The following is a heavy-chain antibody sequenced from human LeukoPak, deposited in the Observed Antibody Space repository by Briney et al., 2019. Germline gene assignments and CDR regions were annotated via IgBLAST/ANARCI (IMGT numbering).Heavy chain of an antibody. CDR2: IKSKTDGCTT. CDR3: TTHSSGYQGDFDY. D-gene: IGHD3-22*01. CDR1: GFTFSNAW. V-gene: IGHV3-15*01. Sequence: GGSLRLSCAASGFTFSNAWMSWVRQAPGKGLEWVGRIKSKTDGCTTDYAAPVKGRFTISRDDSKNTLYLQMNSLKAEDTAVYYCTTHSSGYQGDFDYWGQGTLVTVSS. J-gene: IGHJ4*02.